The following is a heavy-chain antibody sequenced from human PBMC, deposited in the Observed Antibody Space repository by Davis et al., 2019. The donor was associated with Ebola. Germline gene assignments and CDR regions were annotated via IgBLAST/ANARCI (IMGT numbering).Heavy chain of an antibody. V-gene: IGHV3-7*01. CDR2: MKQDGSEK. CDR3: AREGTVTTTYDY. J-gene: IGHJ4*02. Sequence: GSLRLSCAASGFTFSTYWMSWVRQAPGKGLEWVANMKQDGSEKYYVDSVKGRFTISRDNAKNPLYLQMTSLRAEDTAVYYCAREGTVTTTYDYWGQGTLVTVSS. CDR1: GFTFSTYW. D-gene: IGHD4-17*01.